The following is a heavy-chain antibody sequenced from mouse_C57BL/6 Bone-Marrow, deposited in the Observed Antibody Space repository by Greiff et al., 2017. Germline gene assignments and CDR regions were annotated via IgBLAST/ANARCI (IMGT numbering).Heavy chain of an antibody. D-gene: IGHD2-12*01. Sequence: QVQLKESGPELVKPGASVKLSCKASGYTFTNYDINWVKQRPGQGLEWIGWIDPRDGSTKYNEKFKGKATLTVDTSSSTAYMERHSLTSEDSAVYFCARFEFAGSYGDWYFAYWGKGTTVTVSS. CDR1: GYTFTNYD. CDR2: IDPRDGST. J-gene: IGHJ1*03. V-gene: IGHV1-85*01. CDR3: ARFEFAGSYGDWYFAY.